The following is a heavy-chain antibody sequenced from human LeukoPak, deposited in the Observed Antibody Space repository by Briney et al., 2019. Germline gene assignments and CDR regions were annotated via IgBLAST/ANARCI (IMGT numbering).Heavy chain of an antibody. Sequence: SQTLSLTCAISGDSVPSNSAAWNWIRQSPSRGLEWLGRTYYRSKWYNDYAVSVKSRITINPDTSKNQFSLQLNSVTPEDTAVYYCAREGCSSSWYRDWFDPWGQGTLVTVSS. V-gene: IGHV6-1*01. CDR2: TYYRSKWYN. CDR3: AREGCSSSWYRDWFDP. CDR1: GDSVPSNSAA. D-gene: IGHD6-13*01. J-gene: IGHJ5*02.